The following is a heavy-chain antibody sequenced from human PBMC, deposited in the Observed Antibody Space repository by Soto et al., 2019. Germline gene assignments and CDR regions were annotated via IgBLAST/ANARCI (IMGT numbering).Heavy chain of an antibody. J-gene: IGHJ3*02. CDR3: AREDIVVVPAALDI. CDR2: IIPILGIA. Sequence: SVKVSCKASGGTFSSYTISWVRQAPGQGLEWMGRIIPILGIANYAQKFQGRVTITADKSTSTAYMELSSLRSEDTAVYYCAREDIVVVPAALDIWGQGTMVTVSS. CDR1: GGTFSSYT. D-gene: IGHD2-2*01. V-gene: IGHV1-69*04.